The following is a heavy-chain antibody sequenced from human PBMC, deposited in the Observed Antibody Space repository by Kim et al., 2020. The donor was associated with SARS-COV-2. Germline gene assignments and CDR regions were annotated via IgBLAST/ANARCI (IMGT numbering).Heavy chain of an antibody. D-gene: IGHD5-12*01. CDR3: ASRKIVATTVNEDSWFDP. CDR2: VSYSGST. Sequence: SETLSLTCTVSGGSISSYYWNWIRQPPGKGLEWIGHVSYSGSTIYNPSPKRRVRISIDTSKNQNSLKLTSVTAADTAHYYCASRKIVATTVNEDSWFDP. CDR1: GGSISSYY. V-gene: IGHV4-59*01. J-gene: IGHJ5*02.